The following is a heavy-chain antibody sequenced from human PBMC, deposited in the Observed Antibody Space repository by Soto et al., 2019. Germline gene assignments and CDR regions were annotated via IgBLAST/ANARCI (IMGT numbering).Heavy chain of an antibody. D-gene: IGHD3-22*01. CDR3: ARDTAFISSGLFNP. V-gene: IGHV3-11*01. CDR2: ISDSATTM. CDR1: VFTFSDYY. J-gene: IGHJ5*02. Sequence: LRLSCAASVFTFSDYYMSWIRQAPGKGLEWISHISDSATTMYYADSVKGRFTISRDNARKSLFLHMNSLRAEDTAVYYCARDTAFISSGLFNPWGQGTLVTVSS.